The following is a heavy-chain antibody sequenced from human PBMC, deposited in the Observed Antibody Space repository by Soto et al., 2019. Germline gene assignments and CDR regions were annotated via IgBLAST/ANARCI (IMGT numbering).Heavy chain of an antibody. CDR2: IYYSGST. CDR1: GAPITINY. Sequence: SETLSLTCTVSGAPITINYWSWVRQAPGKGLEWIGYIYYSGSTTYNPSLKSRVTMSADTSKDQFSLKLNSVTAADTAVYYCARDAGGPYDPWGPGILVTVSS. V-gene: IGHV4-59*01. D-gene: IGHD2-15*01. CDR3: ARDAGGPYDP. J-gene: IGHJ5*02.